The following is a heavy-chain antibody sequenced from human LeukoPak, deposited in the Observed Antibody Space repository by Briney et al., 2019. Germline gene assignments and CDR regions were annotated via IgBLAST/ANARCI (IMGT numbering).Heavy chain of an antibody. CDR2: IYPGDSDT. J-gene: IGHJ3*02. V-gene: IGHV5-51*01. Sequence: GESLKISCKGSGYSFTSYWIGWVCQMPGKGLECMGIIYPGDSDTRYSPSFQGQVTISADKSISTAYLQWSSLKASDTAMYYCARQAYDSSGYDAFDIWGQGTMVTVSS. CDR3: ARQAYDSSGYDAFDI. D-gene: IGHD3-22*01. CDR1: GYSFTSYW.